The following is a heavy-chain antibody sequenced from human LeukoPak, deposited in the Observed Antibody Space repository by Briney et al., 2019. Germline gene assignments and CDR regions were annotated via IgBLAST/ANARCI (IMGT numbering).Heavy chain of an antibody. CDR3: ARVGHSSSWYYFDY. CDR1: GGSISSYY. D-gene: IGHD6-13*01. J-gene: IGHJ4*02. Sequence: SETLSLTCTVSGGSISSYYWSWIRQPPGKGLEWIGYIYYSGSTNYNPSLKSRVTISVDTSKNQSSLKLSSVTAADTAVYYCARVGHSSSWYYFDYWGQGTLVTVSS. V-gene: IGHV4-59*01. CDR2: IYYSGST.